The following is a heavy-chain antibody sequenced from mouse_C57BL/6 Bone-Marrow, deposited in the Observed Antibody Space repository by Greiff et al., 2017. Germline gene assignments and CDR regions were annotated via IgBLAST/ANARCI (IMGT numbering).Heavy chain of an antibody. J-gene: IGHJ2*01. CDR3: ARGDYGSSGYYFDY. CDR1: GYTFTSYW. D-gene: IGHD1-1*01. CDR2: IYPSDSET. V-gene: IGHV1-61*01. Sequence: VQLQQSGAELVRPGSSVKLSCKASGYTFTSYWMDWVKQRPGQGLEWIGNIYPSDSETHYNQKFKDKATLTVDKSSSTAYMKLSSLTSEDSAVYYCARGDYGSSGYYFDYWGQGTTLTVSS.